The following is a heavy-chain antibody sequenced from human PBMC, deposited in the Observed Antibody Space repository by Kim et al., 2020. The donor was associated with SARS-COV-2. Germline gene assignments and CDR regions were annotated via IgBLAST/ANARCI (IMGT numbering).Heavy chain of an antibody. CDR3: ARERVYSSSYFDY. J-gene: IGHJ4*02. CDR1: GFTFSSYA. V-gene: IGHV3-30-3*01. D-gene: IGHD6-13*01. CDR2: ISYDGSNK. Sequence: GGSLRLSCAASGFTFSSYAMHWVRQAPGKGLEWVAVISYDGSNKYYADSVKGRFTISRDNSKNTLYLQMNSLRAEDTAVYYCARERVYSSSYFDYWGQGTLVTVSS.